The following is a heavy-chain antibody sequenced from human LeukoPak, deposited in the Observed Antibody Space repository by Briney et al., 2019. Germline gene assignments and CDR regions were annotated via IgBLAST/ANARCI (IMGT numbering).Heavy chain of an antibody. Sequence: GGSLRLSCAASGFTFSSYALHWVRQAPGKGLEGVAIISYDGSNKYYADSVKGRFTISRDNSKNTLYLQMNSLRAEDTAVYYCARDLKEYPGNWFDPWGQGTLVTVSS. CDR3: ARDLKEYPGNWFDP. J-gene: IGHJ5*02. D-gene: IGHD2/OR15-2a*01. CDR1: GFTFSSYA. V-gene: IGHV3-30*04. CDR2: ISYDGSNK.